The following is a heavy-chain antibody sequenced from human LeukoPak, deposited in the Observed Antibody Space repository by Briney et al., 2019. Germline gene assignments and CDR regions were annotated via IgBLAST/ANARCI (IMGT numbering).Heavy chain of an antibody. V-gene: IGHV4-30-2*01. CDR2: IYHSGST. J-gene: IGHJ3*02. CDR3: ARASRIVVVPAASDAFDI. D-gene: IGHD2-2*01. CDR1: GGSISSGGYY. Sequence: SQTLSLTCTVSGGSISSGGYYWSWIRQPPGKGLEWIGYIYHSGSTYNNPSLKSRVTISVDRSKNQFSLKLSSVTAADTAVYYCARASRIVVVPAASDAFDIWGQGTMVTVSS.